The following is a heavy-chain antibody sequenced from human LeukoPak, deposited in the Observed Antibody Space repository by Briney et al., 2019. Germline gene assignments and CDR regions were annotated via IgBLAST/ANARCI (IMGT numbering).Heavy chain of an antibody. Sequence: SETLSLTCTVSGGSISSNSYYWGWSRQPPGKGLEWIGYIHQSGTTSYNPSLKSRVTISVDTSKNQFSMKLNSVTAADTAVYYCARHWSSNYYMDVWGKGTTVIVSS. CDR1: GGSISSNSYY. J-gene: IGHJ6*03. CDR3: ARHWSSNYYMDV. V-gene: IGHV4-39*01. D-gene: IGHD4-11*01. CDR2: IHQSGTT.